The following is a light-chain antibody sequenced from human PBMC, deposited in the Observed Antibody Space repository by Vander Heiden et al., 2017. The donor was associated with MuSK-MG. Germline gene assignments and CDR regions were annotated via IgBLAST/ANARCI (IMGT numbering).Light chain of an antibody. CDR3: QQRSNWPLT. Sequence: EMGLQQSPATLSLSPGERATLSCRASQSVSSYLAWYQQKPGQAPRLLIYDASNRATGIPARFSGSGSGTDFTLTISSLEPEDFAVYYCQQRSNWPLTFGGGTKVEIK. CDR1: QSVSSY. J-gene: IGKJ4*01. V-gene: IGKV3-11*01. CDR2: DAS.